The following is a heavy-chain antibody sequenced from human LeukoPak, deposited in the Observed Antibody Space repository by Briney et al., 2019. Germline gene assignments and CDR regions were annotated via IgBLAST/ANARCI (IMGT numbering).Heavy chain of an antibody. CDR3: TREERGYIPAF. J-gene: IGHJ4*02. V-gene: IGHV3-33*01. CDR2: IWYDGSNK. Sequence: GGSLRLSCAASGFTFSSYGMHWVRQAPGKGLEWVAVIWYDGSNKYYADSVKGRFTISRDNSKNTLYLQMNSLRAEDTAVYYCTREERGYIPAFWGQGTLVTVSS. CDR1: GFTFSSYG. D-gene: IGHD3-16*02.